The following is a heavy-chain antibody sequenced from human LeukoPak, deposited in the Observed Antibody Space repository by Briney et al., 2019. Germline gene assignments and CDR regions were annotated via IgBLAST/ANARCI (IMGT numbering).Heavy chain of an antibody. CDR1: GGTFSSYA. J-gene: IGHJ4*02. D-gene: IGHD1-7*01. CDR2: IIPILVIA. Sequence: HWASVKVSCKASGGTFSSYAISWVRQAPGQGLEWMGRIIPILVIANYAQKFQGRVTMTRDTSTSTVYMELSSLRSEDTAVYYCARAVRWLPEELFDYWGQGTLVTVSS. CDR3: ARAVRWLPEELFDY. V-gene: IGHV1-69*04.